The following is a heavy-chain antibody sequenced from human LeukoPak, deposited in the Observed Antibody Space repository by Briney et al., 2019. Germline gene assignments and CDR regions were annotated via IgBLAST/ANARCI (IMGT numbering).Heavy chain of an antibody. D-gene: IGHD3-22*01. J-gene: IGHJ4*02. V-gene: IGHV4-59*01. CDR2: IYYSGST. Sequence: SETLSLTCTVSGVSISSYYWSWIRQPPGKGLEWIGYIYYSGSTNYNPSLKSRVTISVDTSKNQFSLKLSSVTAADTAVYYCARDLDSSGYSDYWGQGTLVTVSS. CDR3: ARDLDSSGYSDY. CDR1: GVSISSYY.